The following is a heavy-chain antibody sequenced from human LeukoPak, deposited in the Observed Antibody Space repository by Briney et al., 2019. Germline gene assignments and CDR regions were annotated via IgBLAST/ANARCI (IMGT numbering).Heavy chain of an antibody. D-gene: IGHD6-13*01. CDR3: TRKYSSTWSFDY. Sequence: PSETLSLTRTVSGGSINSYYWSWIRQPPGRGLEWIGYVCYGESTDYNPSLRSRVTISVDTSKIQFSLMLVSMTAADTAVYYCTRKYSSTWSFDYWGQGTLVTVSS. V-gene: IGHV4-59*08. J-gene: IGHJ4*02. CDR1: GGSINSYY. CDR2: VCYGEST.